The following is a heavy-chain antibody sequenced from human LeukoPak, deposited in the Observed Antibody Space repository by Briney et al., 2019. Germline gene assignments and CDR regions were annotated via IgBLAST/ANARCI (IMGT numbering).Heavy chain of an antibody. J-gene: IGHJ3*01. CDR2: ISWNSGSI. Sequence: GGSLRLSCAASGFTFDDYAMHWVRQALGKCLEWVSGISWNSGSIGYADSVKGRFTISRDNAKNSLYLQMNSLRAEDMALYYCAKDEFVASDFTGAFDVWGQGTMVTVSS. CDR1: GFTFDDYA. V-gene: IGHV3-9*03. CDR3: AKDEFVASDFTGAFDV. D-gene: IGHD2-8*02.